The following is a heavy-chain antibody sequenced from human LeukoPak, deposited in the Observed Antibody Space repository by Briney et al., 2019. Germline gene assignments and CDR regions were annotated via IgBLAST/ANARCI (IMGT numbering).Heavy chain of an antibody. V-gene: IGHV1-8*02. CDR1: GYTFTSYD. J-gene: IGHJ6*03. D-gene: IGHD6-19*01. CDR2: IIPNSGNT. CDR3: ARGHCSSGCDVSYYYCLMDV. Sequence: ASVKISCKASGYTFTSYDINWVRQATGQGLEWMGWIIPNSGNTTYAQKFQGRVTMTTNTSISTAYMELSSLTSGSRAVYYCARGHCSSGCDVSYYYCLMDVGRKGWTVTVS.